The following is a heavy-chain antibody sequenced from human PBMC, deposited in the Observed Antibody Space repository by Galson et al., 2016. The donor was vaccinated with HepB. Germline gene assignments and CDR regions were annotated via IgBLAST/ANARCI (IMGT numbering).Heavy chain of an antibody. Sequence: SLRLSCAASGFHFDNYGMHWVRQAPGQGLEWVAVTSNDGSEEYSADSVKGRFTISRDNSKNTVYLQMNSLQVEDTAVYYCARDSTSWNSGKYSYYGMDVWGQGTTVTVSS. CDR3: ARDSTSWNSGKYSYYGMDV. D-gene: IGHD2-2*01. V-gene: IGHV3-30*03. CDR2: TSNDGSEE. CDR1: GFHFDNYG. J-gene: IGHJ6*02.